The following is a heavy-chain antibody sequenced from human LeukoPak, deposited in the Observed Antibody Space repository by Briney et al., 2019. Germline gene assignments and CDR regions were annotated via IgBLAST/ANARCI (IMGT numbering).Heavy chain of an antibody. Sequence: SETLSRTCAVYGGSFSGYYWSWIRQPPGKGLEWIGEINHSGSTNYNPSLKSRVTISVDTSKNQFSLKLSSVTAADTAVYYCARDPYCSSTSCYVRDAFDIWGQGTMVTVSS. V-gene: IGHV4-34*01. J-gene: IGHJ3*02. CDR3: ARDPYCSSTSCYVRDAFDI. CDR2: INHSGST. CDR1: GGSFSGYY. D-gene: IGHD2-2*01.